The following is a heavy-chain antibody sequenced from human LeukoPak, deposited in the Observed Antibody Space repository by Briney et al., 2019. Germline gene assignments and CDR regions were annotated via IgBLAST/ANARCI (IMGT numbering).Heavy chain of an antibody. V-gene: IGHV3-66*01. CDR3: ARGYGESRGGYFDY. CDR1: GFTVSSNY. CDR2: IYSGGST. Sequence: GGSLRLSCAASGFTVSSNYMSWVRQAPGKGLEWVSVIYSGGSTYYADSVKGRFTISRDNSKNTLYLQMYSLRAEDTAVYYCARGYGESRGGYFDYWGQGTLVTVSS. J-gene: IGHJ4*02. D-gene: IGHD4-17*01.